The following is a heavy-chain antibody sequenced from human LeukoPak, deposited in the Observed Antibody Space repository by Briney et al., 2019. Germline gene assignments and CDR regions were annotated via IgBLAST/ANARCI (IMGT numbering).Heavy chain of an antibody. CDR3: ARADYGHYFDY. CDR2: INPTSDGT. V-gene: IGHV1-2*02. J-gene: IGHJ4*02. Sequence: ASVKVSCKASGYAFTGYYMHWVRQAPGQGLEWMGWINPTSDGTNYAQKFQGRVTMTRDTSISTAYMELSRLTSDDTAVYYCARADYGHYFDYWGQGTLVTVSS. D-gene: IGHD4-17*01. CDR1: GYAFTGYY.